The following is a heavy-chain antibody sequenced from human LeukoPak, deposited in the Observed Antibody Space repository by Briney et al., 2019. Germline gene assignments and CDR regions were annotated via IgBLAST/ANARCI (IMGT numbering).Heavy chain of an antibody. CDR3: AINPNHMPRYYFDY. CDR2: IIPIFGTA. Sequence: SSVKVSCKDSGGTYSSYAISWLRQATGQGLEWVGGIIPIFGTANYAQKFQGRVTITTDESTSTAYMELSSLRSEDTAVYYCAINPNHMPRYYFDYWGQGTLITVSS. V-gene: IGHV1-69*05. CDR1: GGTYSSYA. D-gene: IGHD2-2*01. J-gene: IGHJ4*02.